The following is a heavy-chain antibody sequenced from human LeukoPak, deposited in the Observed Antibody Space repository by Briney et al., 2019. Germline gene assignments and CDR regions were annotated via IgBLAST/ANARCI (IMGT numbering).Heavy chain of an antibody. CDR3: AKDRSVYGSSYDFDY. Sequence: PGGSLRLSCAVSGFSFTIYAMSWVRQAPGRGLEWVASISQNSGIYYADSVKGRFTISSDNSKNTLFLQMNSLRAEDTAVYYCAKDRSVYGSSYDFDYWGQGTLVTVSS. J-gene: IGHJ4*02. CDR2: ISQNSGI. D-gene: IGHD6-13*01. CDR1: GFSFTIYA. V-gene: IGHV3-23*01.